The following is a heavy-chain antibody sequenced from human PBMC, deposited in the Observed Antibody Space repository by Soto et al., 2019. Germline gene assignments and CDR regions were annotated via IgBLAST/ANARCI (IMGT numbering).Heavy chain of an antibody. Sequence: PGGSLRLSCAASGFSFSTYGMHWVRQAPGKGLEWVAAISHDGSNKYYVDSVKGRFTISRDSSKNTLYLEMNSLRAEDTAVYFCARDRYSYYDFWSGSLPYYYYGMDVWGQGTTVTVSS. D-gene: IGHD3-3*01. J-gene: IGHJ6*02. CDR3: ARDRYSYYDFWSGSLPYYYYGMDV. V-gene: IGHV3-30*03. CDR1: GFSFSTYG. CDR2: ISHDGSNK.